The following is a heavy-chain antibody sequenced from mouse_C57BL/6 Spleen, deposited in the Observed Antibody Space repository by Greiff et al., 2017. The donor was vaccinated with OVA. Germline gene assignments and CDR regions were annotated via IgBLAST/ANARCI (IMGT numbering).Heavy chain of an antibody. J-gene: IGHJ4*01. CDR2: IRNKANGYTT. CDR1: GFTFTAYY. Sequence: EVQGVESGGGLVQPGGSLSLSCAASGFTFTAYYMSWVRQPPGKALEWFGFIRNKANGYTTEYSASVKGRFTISRDNSQSILYLQMNALGAEDSATYYGARRKDYAMEYWGKGASVTVAS. V-gene: IGHV7-3*01. CDR3: ARRKDYAMEY.